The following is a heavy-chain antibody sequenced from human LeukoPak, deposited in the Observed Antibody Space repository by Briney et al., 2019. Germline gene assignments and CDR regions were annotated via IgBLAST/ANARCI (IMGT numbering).Heavy chain of an antibody. CDR2: ISGSGGST. V-gene: IGHV3-23*01. Sequence: GGSLRLSCAPSGFTFSSYAMSWVRQAPGKGLEWVSAISGSGGSTYYADSVEGRFTISRDNSKNTLYLQMNSLRAEDTAVYYRAKEGVVVVAATESHFQHWGQGTLVTVSS. J-gene: IGHJ1*01. CDR1: GFTFSSYA. CDR3: AKEGVVVVAATESHFQH. D-gene: IGHD2-15*01.